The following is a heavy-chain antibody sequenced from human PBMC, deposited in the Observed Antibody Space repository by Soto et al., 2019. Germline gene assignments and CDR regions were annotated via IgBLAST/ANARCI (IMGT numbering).Heavy chain of an antibody. V-gene: IGHV4-59*01. Sequence: QVQLQESGPGLVKPSETLSLTCAVSGASFGTYYWSWIRQPPGKGLGWIGYIFYSGHLNYNPSLKSRLTMSVDPSKNRISLRLTSVTAANTAVYYCAREGGGYRFDYLGQGILVTVSS. CDR1: GASFGTYY. J-gene: IGHJ4*02. D-gene: IGHD1-26*01. CDR2: IFYSGHL. CDR3: AREGGGYRFDY.